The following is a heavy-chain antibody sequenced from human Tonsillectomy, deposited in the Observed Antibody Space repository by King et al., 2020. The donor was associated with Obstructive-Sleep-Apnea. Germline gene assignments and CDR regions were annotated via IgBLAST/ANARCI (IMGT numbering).Heavy chain of an antibody. CDR3: ARDFYTWGSHDS. Sequence: VQLVESGGGLVQPGGSLRLSCAVSGLTFSSYWMTWVRQPPGKGLEWVGNIKQDGSEEYYADSVKGRFTISRDNAKNSLYLQMSSLRVEDTAVYYCARDFYTWGSHDSWGQGTLVTVSS. J-gene: IGHJ4*02. CDR2: IKQDGSEE. D-gene: IGHD3-16*01. V-gene: IGHV3-7*01. CDR1: GLTFSSYW.